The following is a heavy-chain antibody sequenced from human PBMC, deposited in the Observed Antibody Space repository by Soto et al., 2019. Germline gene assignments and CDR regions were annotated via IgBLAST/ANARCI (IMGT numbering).Heavy chain of an antibody. Sequence: PGGSLRLSCAASGFTVSSNYMSWVRQAPGKGLEWVSVIYSGGSTYYADSVKGRFTISRDNSKNTLYLQMNSLRAEDTAVYYCAKDRRWLVNQNLDYWGQGTLVTVSS. J-gene: IGHJ4*02. V-gene: IGHV3-53*01. CDR3: AKDRRWLVNQNLDY. CDR1: GFTVSSNY. D-gene: IGHD6-19*01. CDR2: IYSGGST.